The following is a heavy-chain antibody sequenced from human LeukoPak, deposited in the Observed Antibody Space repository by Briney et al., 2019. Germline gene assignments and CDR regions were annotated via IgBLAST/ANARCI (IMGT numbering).Heavy chain of an antibody. J-gene: IGHJ4*02. D-gene: IGHD5-18*01. CDR3: ARVLIEGQLWSYYGY. V-gene: IGHV3-33*01. Sequence: GGSLRLSCEASGFTFSSYGMHWVRQAPGKGLEWVAVIWYDGSNKYYADSVKGRFTISRDNSKNTLYLQMNSLRAEDTAVYYCARVLIEGQLWSYYGYWGQGTLVTVSS. CDR2: IWYDGSNK. CDR1: GFTFSSYG.